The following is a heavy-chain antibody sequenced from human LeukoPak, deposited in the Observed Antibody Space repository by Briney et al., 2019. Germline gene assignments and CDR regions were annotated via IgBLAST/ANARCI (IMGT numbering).Heavy chain of an antibody. CDR2: ISRSGGST. CDR3: AKYSGSSTHFDY. J-gene: IGHJ4*02. D-gene: IGHD6-6*01. Sequence: PGGSLRLSCAASELHAMTWVRQGPGKGLEWVSAISRSGGSTYYADSVKGRFTISRDNSKNTLFLQMNRLRAEDTAIFYCAKYSGSSTHFDYWGLGTLVTVSS. V-gene: IGHV3-23*01. CDR1: ELHA.